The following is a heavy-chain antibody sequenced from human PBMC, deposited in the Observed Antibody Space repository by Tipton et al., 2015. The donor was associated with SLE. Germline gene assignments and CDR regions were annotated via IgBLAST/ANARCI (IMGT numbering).Heavy chain of an antibody. CDR3: ARDLNDSSGNWFDP. Sequence: LRLSCAVYGGSFSGYYWSWIRQPPGKGLEWIGEINHSGSTNYNPSLKSRVTISVDTSKNQFSLSLSSVSAADTAMYYCARDLNDSSGNWFDPWGQGTLVTVSS. V-gene: IGHV4-34*01. D-gene: IGHD3-22*01. J-gene: IGHJ5*02. CDR2: INHSGST. CDR1: GGSFSGYY.